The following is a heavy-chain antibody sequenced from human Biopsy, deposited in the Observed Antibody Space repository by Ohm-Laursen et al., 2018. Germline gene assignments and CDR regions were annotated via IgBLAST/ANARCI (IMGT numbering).Heavy chain of an antibody. V-gene: IGHV1-46*01. D-gene: IGHD3-22*01. CDR1: GNTFATYH. J-gene: IGHJ4*02. CDR3: VKATASYDSRGYYYDY. Sequence: ASVKVSCKVSGNTFATYHIHWVRQAPGQGLEWMGVISPSGATTSFSQKFQGRITMTRDTSTSTAYMELSSLRSEDTALYYCVKATASYDSRGYYYDYWGQGTLVTVSS. CDR2: ISPSGATT.